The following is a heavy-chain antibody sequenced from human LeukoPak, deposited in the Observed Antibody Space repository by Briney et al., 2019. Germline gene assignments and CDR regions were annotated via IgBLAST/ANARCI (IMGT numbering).Heavy chain of an antibody. CDR1: GFTFSSYG. Sequence: GRSLRLSCAASGFTFSSYGMHWVRQAPGKGLEWVAVISCDGSNKYYADSVKGRFTISRDISKNTLYLQMDSLRTEDTAVYYCATRGSYFEDYWGQGTLVTVFS. CDR3: ATRGSYFEDY. D-gene: IGHD1-26*01. V-gene: IGHV3-30*03. J-gene: IGHJ4*02. CDR2: ISCDGSNK.